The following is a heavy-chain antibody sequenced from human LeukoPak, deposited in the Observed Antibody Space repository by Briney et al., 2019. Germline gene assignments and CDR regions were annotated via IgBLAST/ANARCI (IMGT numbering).Heavy chain of an antibody. CDR3: ARQGPAYYFDH. CDR1: GGSISSSSYY. Sequence: SETLSLTCTVSGGSISSSSYYWGWIRQPPGKGLEWIGSIYYSGYTYYNPSLKSRVTISVDTSKNQFSLRLSSVTAADTAVYYCARQGPAYYFDHWGQGTLVTVSS. J-gene: IGHJ4*02. CDR2: IYYSGYT. V-gene: IGHV4-39*01.